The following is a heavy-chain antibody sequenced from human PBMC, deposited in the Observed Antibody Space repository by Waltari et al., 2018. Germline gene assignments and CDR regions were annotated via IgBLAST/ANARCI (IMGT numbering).Heavy chain of an antibody. CDR2: MNPNSGNT. D-gene: IGHD2-2*01. Sequence: QVQLVQSGAEVKKPGASVKVSCKASGYTFTSYDINWVRQATGQGLEWMGWMNPNSGNTGYAQKFQGRVTMTRNTSISTAYMELSSLRSEDTAVYYCASQPYCSSTSCYHYYYYGMDVWGQGTTVTVSS. CDR3: ASQPYCSSTSCYHYYYYGMDV. V-gene: IGHV1-8*01. J-gene: IGHJ6*02. CDR1: GYTFTSYD.